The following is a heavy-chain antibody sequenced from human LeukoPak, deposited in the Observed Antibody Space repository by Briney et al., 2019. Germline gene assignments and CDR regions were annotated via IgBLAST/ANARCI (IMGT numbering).Heavy chain of an antibody. J-gene: IGHJ6*02. CDR3: ARHPPAYYYGMDV. CDR2: IYPGDSDT. V-gene: IGHV5-51*01. Sequence: GESLKISCKASGYSFTSYWIGWVRQMPGKGLEWMGIIYPGDSDTRYSPSFQGQVTISADKSISTAYLQWRSLRASDTAVYYCARHPPAYYYGMDVWGQGTTVTVSS. CDR1: GYSFTSYW.